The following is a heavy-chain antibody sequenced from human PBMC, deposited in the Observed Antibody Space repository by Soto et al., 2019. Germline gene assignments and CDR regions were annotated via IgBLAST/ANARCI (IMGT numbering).Heavy chain of an antibody. D-gene: IGHD3-10*01. CDR1: GGSISSYY. Sequence: SETLSLTCTVSGGSISSYYWSWIRQPPGKGLEWIGYIYYSGSTNYNPSLKSRVTISVDTSKNQFSLKLSSVTAADTAVYYCARHPSRSMVRGFNWFDPWGQGTLGTVSS. J-gene: IGHJ5*02. CDR2: IYYSGST. CDR3: ARHPSRSMVRGFNWFDP. V-gene: IGHV4-59*08.